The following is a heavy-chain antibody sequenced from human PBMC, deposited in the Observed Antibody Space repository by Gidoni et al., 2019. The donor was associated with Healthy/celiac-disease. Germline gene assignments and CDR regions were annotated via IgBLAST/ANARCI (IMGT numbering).Heavy chain of an antibody. CDR2: INHSGIT. V-gene: IGHV4-34*01. D-gene: IGHD2-15*01. J-gene: IGHJ6*02. CDR1: GGSFSGYY. CDR3: ARHGGKATMDV. Sequence: QVQLQQWGAGRLKPSETLSLTCAVYGGSFSGYYWSWIRQPPGKGLEWIGEINHSGITNYNPSLKSRVTISVDTSKNQFSLKLSSVTAADTAVYYCARHGGKATMDVWGQGTTVTVSS.